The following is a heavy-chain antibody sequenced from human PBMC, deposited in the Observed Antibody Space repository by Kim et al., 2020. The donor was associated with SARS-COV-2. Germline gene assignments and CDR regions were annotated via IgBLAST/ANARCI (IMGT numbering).Heavy chain of an antibody. D-gene: IGHD3-3*01. J-gene: IGHJ3*02. V-gene: IGHV3-11*05. CDR1: GFTFSDYY. Sequence: WGSLRLSCAASGFTFSDYYMSWIRQAPGKGLEWVSYISSSRSYTNYADSVKGRFTISRDNDKNSLYLQMNSLRAENTAVYYCARALEAGIWGQGTMVVVSS. CDR3: ARALEAGI. CDR2: ISSSRSYT.